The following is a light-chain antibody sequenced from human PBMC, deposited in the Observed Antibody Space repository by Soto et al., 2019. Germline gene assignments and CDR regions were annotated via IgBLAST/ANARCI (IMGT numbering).Light chain of an antibody. CDR2: GAS. J-gene: IGKJ1*01. Sequence: EIVMTQSPATLSVSPGERATLSCRASQSVSSNLAWYQQKPGQAPGLLIYGASTRATGIPARFSGSGSGTEFTLTISSLQSEYFAVYYCQQYNNWPRRTFGQGTMV. CDR3: QQYNNWPRRT. CDR1: QSVSSN. V-gene: IGKV3-15*01.